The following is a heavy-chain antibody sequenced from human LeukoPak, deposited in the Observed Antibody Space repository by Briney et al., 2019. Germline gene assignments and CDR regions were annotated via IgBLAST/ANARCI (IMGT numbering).Heavy chain of an antibody. CDR3: ARVVDYYGSGSYSSYFDY. Sequence: GGSLRLSCAASGFTFSSYNMNWVRQAPGKGLEWVSSISSSSTYIYYADSVKGRFTISRDNAKNSLYLQMNSLRAEDTAVYYCARVVDYYGSGSYSSYFDYWGQGTLVTVSS. J-gene: IGHJ4*02. CDR2: ISSSSTYI. V-gene: IGHV3-21*01. D-gene: IGHD3-10*01. CDR1: GFTFSSYN.